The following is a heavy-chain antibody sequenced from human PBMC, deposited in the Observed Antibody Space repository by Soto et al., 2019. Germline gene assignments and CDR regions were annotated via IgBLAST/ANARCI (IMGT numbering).Heavy chain of an antibody. Sequence: QVQLVESGGGVVQPGRSLRLSYAASGFTFSSYGMHWVRQAPGKGLEWVAVIWYDGSNKYYADSVKGRFTISRDNSKNTLYLQMNSLRAEDRAGYYCARDRPVVVTAIDAFDIWGQGTMVTVSS. D-gene: IGHD2-21*02. CDR2: IWYDGSNK. CDR3: ARDRPVVVTAIDAFDI. CDR1: GFTFSSYG. J-gene: IGHJ3*02. V-gene: IGHV3-33*01.